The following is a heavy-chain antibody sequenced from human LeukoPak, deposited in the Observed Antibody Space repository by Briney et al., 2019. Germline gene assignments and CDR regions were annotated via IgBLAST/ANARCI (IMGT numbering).Heavy chain of an antibody. J-gene: IGHJ4*02. CDR2: LNPNNGAT. Sequence: ASVKVSCKASGYTFTDYYMHWVRQAPGQGLEWMGWLNPNNGATNFAQKVQGRVTMTRDTSISTAYMELSRLRSDDTAVYYCARDLGFCRAGSCGSMTTVTSYDYWGQGTLVIVSS. CDR1: GYTFTDYY. V-gene: IGHV1-2*02. CDR3: ARDLGFCRAGSCGSMTTVTSYDY. D-gene: IGHD4-17*01.